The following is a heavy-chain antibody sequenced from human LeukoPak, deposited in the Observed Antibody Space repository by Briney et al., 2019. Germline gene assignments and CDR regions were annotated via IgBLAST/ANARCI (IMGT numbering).Heavy chain of an antibody. CDR3: ARASRKYSSGWYALGY. CDR2: IGTAGDT. Sequence: GGSLRLSCAASGFTFSSYDMHWVRQATGKGLEWVSAIGTAGDTYYPGSVKGRFTISRDNSKNTLYLQMGSLRAEDMAVYYCARASRKYSSGWYALGYWGQGTLVTVSS. CDR1: GFTFSSYD. D-gene: IGHD6-19*01. V-gene: IGHV3-13*01. J-gene: IGHJ4*02.